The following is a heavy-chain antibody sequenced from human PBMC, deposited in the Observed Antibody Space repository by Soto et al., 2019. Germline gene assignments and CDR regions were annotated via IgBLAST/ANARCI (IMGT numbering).Heavy chain of an antibody. D-gene: IGHD3-16*01. J-gene: IGHJ4*02. V-gene: IGHV3-74*01. CDR3: TRDGGGGGGY. CDR1: GFTFSSYW. Sequence: EVQLVESGGGLVQPGGSLRLSCAASGFTFSSYWMHWVRQAPGKGLVWVSRTNEDGSTINYADSVKGRFTISRDNAKKRLYREMKSLRAEDTAVYYCTRDGGGGGGYWGQGTLVTVSS. CDR2: TNEDGSTI.